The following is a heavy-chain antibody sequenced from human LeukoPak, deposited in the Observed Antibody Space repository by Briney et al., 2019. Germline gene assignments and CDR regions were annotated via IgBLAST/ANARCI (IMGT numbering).Heavy chain of an antibody. CDR2: IYWNDDK. CDR1: GFSLSTSGVG. CDR3: AHSITYDILTGPNYYFDY. J-gene: IGHJ4*02. Sequence: LTLXXXFSGFSLSTSGVGVGWIRQPPGKALEWLALIYWNDDKRYSPSLKSRLTITKDTSKNQVVLTMANMDPVDTATYYCAHSITYDILTGPNYYFDYWGQGTLVTVSS. V-gene: IGHV2-5*01. D-gene: IGHD3-9*01.